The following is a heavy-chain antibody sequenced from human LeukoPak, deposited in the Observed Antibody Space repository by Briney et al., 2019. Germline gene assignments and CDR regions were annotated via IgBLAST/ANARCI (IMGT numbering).Heavy chain of an antibody. J-gene: IGHJ5*02. CDR1: GYTFTGYY. Sequence: GASVKVSCKASGYTFTGYYMHWVRQAPGQGLEWMGWINPNSGGTNYAQKFQGRVTMTRDTSISTAYMELSRLRSDDTAVYYCARGATVVTSDWFDPWGQGTLVTVSS. V-gene: IGHV1-2*02. CDR3: ARGATVVTSDWFDP. D-gene: IGHD4-23*01. CDR2: INPNSGGT.